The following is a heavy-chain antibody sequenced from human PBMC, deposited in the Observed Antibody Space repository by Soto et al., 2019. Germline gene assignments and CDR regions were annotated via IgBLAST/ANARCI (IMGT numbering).Heavy chain of an antibody. CDR1: GGTFSSYT. CDR2: IIPILGIA. V-gene: IGHV1-69*02. Sequence: SVKVSCKASGGTFSSYTISWVRQAPGQGLEWMGRIIPILGIANYAQKFQGRVTITADKSTSTAYMELSSLRSEDTAVYYCASCIVGATWNYYYGMDVWGQGTTVTVSS. CDR3: ASCIVGATWNYYYGMDV. J-gene: IGHJ6*02. D-gene: IGHD1-26*01.